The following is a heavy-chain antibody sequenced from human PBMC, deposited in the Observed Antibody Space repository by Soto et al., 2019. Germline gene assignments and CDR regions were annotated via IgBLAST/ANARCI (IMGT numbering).Heavy chain of an antibody. CDR1: GGTFSRYT. V-gene: IGHV1-69*08. D-gene: IGHD3-22*01. CDR2: IIPILGAS. J-gene: IGHJ6*02. CDR3: AAPDYCDDRNEGYPYSCVDA. Sequence: SVKVSCKASGGTFSRYTITWVRQAPGQGLEWMGRIIPILGASYSAQKFQDRVTITADKSTSTAYMELSSLRSEDTAVYYCAAPDYCDDRNEGYPYSCVDAWGQGTTVTVSS.